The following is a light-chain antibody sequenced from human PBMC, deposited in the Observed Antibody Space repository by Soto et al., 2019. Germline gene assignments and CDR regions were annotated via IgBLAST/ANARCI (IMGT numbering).Light chain of an antibody. CDR2: GAS. Sequence: EIVMTQSPATLPVSPGERATLSCRASQSVSSNFAWYQQKPGQAPRLLIYGASTRATGIPARFSGSGSGTEFTLTISSLQSEDFAVYYCQQYNNWQWTFCQGTKVEIK. J-gene: IGKJ1*01. CDR1: QSVSSN. CDR3: QQYNNWQWT. V-gene: IGKV3-15*01.